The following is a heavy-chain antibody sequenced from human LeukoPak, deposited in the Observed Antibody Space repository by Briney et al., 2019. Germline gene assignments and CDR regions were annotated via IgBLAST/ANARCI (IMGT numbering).Heavy chain of an antibody. J-gene: IGHJ5*02. V-gene: IGHV3-7*01. CDR2: IKQDGSEK. D-gene: IGHD3-10*01. CDR1: GFTFSSYW. Sequence: GGSLRLPCAASGFTFSSYWMSWVRQAPGKGLEWVANIKQDGSEKTYVDSVKGRFTISRDNAKNSLYMQMNSLRGEDTAVYYCAVNSNSGTYPTWGQGTLVTVSS. CDR3: AVNSNSGTYPT.